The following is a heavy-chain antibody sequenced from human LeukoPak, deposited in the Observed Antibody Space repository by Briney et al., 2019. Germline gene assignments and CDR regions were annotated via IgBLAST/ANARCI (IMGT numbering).Heavy chain of an antibody. CDR3: ARGSMADIVGATTVDY. J-gene: IGHJ4*02. D-gene: IGHD1-26*01. V-gene: IGHV4-59*01. CDR1: GGSISSYY. CDR2: IYYSGST. Sequence: PSETPSLTCTVSGGSISSYYWSWIRQPPGKGLEWIGYIYYSGSTNYNPSLKSRVTKSVDTSKNQFSLKLSSVTAADTAVYYCARGSMADIVGATTVDYWGQGTLVTVSS.